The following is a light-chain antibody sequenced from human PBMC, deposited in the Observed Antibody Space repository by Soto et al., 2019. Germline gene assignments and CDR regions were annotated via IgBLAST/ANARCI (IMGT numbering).Light chain of an antibody. Sequence: EIVLTPSAGTLSVYPGEKGTLSCRASQSVSSSYLAWYKQTPGQAPRLLIYGASSRDTGIPDRFSGSGSGTDLTLTISRLETEDFAVYYCQQYGSSPITFGQGTRLEIK. CDR2: GAS. CDR3: QQYGSSPIT. CDR1: QSVSSSY. V-gene: IGKV3-20*01. J-gene: IGKJ5*01.